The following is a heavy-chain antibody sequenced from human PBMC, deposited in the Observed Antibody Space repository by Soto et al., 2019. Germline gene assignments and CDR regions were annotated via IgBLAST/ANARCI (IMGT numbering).Heavy chain of an antibody. J-gene: IGHJ4*02. V-gene: IGHV3-11*06. CDR1: GFTFSDYY. D-gene: IGHD3-22*01. CDR3: ARDLDNYYDSSGDDY. CDR2: ISSSSSYT. Sequence: QVQLVESGGGLVKPGGSLRLSCASSGFTFSDYYMSWIRQAPGKGLEWVSYISSSSSYTNYADSVKGRFTISRDNAKNSLYLQMNSPRAEDTAVYYCARDLDNYYDSSGDDYWGQGTLVTVSS.